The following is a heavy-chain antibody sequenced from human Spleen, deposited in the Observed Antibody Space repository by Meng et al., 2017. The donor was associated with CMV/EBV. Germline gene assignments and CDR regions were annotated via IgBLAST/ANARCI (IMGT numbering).Heavy chain of an antibody. CDR2: IRSKAYGGTT. CDR1: GFTFGDYA. V-gene: IGHV3-49*04. D-gene: IGHD2-2*01. CDR3: TRAQVPAATYYYYGMDV. J-gene: IGHJ6*02. Sequence: GGSLRLSCTASGFTFGDYAMSWVRQAPGKGLEWVGFIRSKAYGGTTEYAASVKGRFTISRDDSKSIAYLQMNSLKTEDTAVYYCTRAQVPAATYYYYGMDVWGQGTTVTVSS.